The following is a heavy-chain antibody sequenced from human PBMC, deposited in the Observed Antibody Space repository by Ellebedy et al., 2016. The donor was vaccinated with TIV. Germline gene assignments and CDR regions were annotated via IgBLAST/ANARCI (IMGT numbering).Heavy chain of an antibody. Sequence: GESLKISCAASGFTFSRYWMSWVRQAPGKGLEWVANIKQDGSEKYYVESVERRFTISRDNAKNALFLQMNSLRAEDTAVYYCARASRMFRFYYYGLDVWGQGTTVTVSS. CDR3: ARASRMFRFYYYGLDV. CDR1: GFTFSRYW. D-gene: IGHD3-10*02. J-gene: IGHJ6*02. CDR2: IKQDGSEK. V-gene: IGHV3-7*04.